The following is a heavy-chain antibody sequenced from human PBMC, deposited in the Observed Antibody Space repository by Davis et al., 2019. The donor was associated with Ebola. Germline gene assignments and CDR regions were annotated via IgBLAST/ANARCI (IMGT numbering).Heavy chain of an antibody. CDR1: GFTFGDYA. J-gene: IGHJ4*02. CDR3: TSRYSGSYGPH. Sequence: GESLKISCTASGFTFGDYAMSWVRQAPGKGLEWVGFIRSKAYGGTTEYAASVKGRFTISRDDSKSIAYLQMNSLKTEDTAVYYCTSRYSGSYGPHWGQGTLVTVSS. CDR2: IRSKAYGGTT. V-gene: IGHV3-49*04. D-gene: IGHD1-26*01.